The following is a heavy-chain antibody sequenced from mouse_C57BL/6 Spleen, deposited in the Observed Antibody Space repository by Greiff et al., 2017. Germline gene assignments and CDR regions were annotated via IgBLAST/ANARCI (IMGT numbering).Heavy chain of an antibody. V-gene: IGHV1-61*01. CDR2: IYPSDSET. D-gene: IGHD2-1*01. Sequence: QVQLQQPGAELVRPGSSVKLSCKASGYTFTSYWMDWVKQRPGQGLEWIGNIYPSDSETHYNQKFKDKATLTVDKSSSTAYMQLSSLTSEDSAVYYCARGDYGNWYFDIWGTGTTVTVSS. J-gene: IGHJ1*03. CDR1: GYTFTSYW. CDR3: ARGDYGNWYFDI.